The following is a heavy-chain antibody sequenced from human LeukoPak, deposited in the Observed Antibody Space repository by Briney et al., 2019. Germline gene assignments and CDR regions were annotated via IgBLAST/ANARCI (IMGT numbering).Heavy chain of an antibody. CDR1: GFTFSSYA. J-gene: IGHJ4*02. D-gene: IGHD6-19*01. CDR2: ISSNGGST. CDR3: ARDSAVAFH. V-gene: IGHV3-64*01. Sequence: PGGSLSLSCRASGFTFSSYAMHWVRQAPGKGLEYVSAISSNGGSTYYANSVKGRFTISRDNSKNTLYLQMGSLRAEDMAVYYCARDSAVAFHWGQGTLVTVSS.